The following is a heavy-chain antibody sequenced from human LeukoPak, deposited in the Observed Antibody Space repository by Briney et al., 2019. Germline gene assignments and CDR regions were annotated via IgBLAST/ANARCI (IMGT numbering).Heavy chain of an antibody. Sequence: GGCLRLSRGVSGISPSNYGGCWGRKAREGRVWWVAGMTGSGGGTNCAASQKGRFTVYRDNSKDTLYLQMKSLRAEDTAVYFCPKRGVVIRVILVGFYKEAYYFDSWGQGALVTVSS. CDR1: GISPSNYG. V-gene: IGHV3-23*01. D-gene: IGHD3-22*01. CDR2: MTGSGGGT. CDR3: PKRGVVIRVILVGFYKEAYYFDS. J-gene: IGHJ4*02.